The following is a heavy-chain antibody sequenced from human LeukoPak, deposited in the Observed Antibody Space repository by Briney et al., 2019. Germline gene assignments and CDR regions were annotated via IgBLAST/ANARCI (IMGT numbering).Heavy chain of an antibody. CDR3: AKGRRIAVAGTSGFDY. CDR2: IRYDGSNK. Sequence: PGGSLRLSCAASGFTFSTYGMHWVRQAPGKGLEWVAFIRYDGSNKYYADSVQGRFTISRDNSRNTLHLQMNSLRAEDTAVYYCAKGRRIAVAGTSGFDYWGQGTLVTVSS. D-gene: IGHD6-19*01. V-gene: IGHV3-30*02. J-gene: IGHJ4*02. CDR1: GFTFSTYG.